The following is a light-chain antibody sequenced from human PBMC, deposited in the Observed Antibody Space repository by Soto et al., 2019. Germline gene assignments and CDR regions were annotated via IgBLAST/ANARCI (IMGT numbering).Light chain of an antibody. V-gene: IGKV3-11*01. CDR1: QSVSSS. J-gene: IGKJ1*01. Sequence: EIVLTQSPATLSLSPGERATLSCRASQSVSSSLAWYQKKLGQAPRLLIYEASDRATGIPARFSGSGSGTDFTLIISSLEPESFAVYYCQQGSTWPWTFGQGTKVEIK. CDR2: EAS. CDR3: QQGSTWPWT.